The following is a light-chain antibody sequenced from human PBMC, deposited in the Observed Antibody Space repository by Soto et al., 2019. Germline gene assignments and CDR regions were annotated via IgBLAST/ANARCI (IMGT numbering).Light chain of an antibody. J-gene: IGLJ2*01. CDR1: SGHSTYI. V-gene: IGLV4-60*02. CDR3: AAWDSNTQV. CDR2: LEGSGGY. Sequence: QTVVTQSSSASASLGSSVKLTCTLSSGHSTYIIAWHQQQPGKAPRYLMKLEGSGGYNKGRGVPDRFSGSSSGADRYLTISTLPFEDEADYYCAAWDSNTQVFGGGTKLTVL.